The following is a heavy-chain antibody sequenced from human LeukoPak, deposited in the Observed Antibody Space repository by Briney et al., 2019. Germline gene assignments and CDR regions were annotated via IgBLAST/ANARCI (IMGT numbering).Heavy chain of an antibody. CDR3: TTSHSSCYFPAQDR. CDR2: IESKTDGGTA. CDR1: GFSFSNAG. D-gene: IGHD3-22*01. J-gene: IGHJ5*02. V-gene: IGHV3-15*04. Sequence: GSLRLSCAASGFSFSNAGMSGVRQAPGRGLEWVGRIESKTDGGTADYAAPVKDRFTISRDDSKTTLYLQMNTLRTEDTAVYYCTTSHSSCYFPAQDRWGQGTLVTVSS.